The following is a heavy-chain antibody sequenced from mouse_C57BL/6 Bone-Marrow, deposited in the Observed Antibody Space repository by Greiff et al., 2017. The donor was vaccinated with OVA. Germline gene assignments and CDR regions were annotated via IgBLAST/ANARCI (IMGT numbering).Heavy chain of an antibody. Sequence: EVMLVQSGGGLVKPGGSLKLSCAASGFTFTDYGMHWVRQAPEKGLEWVAYISSGSSTIYYTDTVKGRFTISGDNAKSTLCLQMTSLRSEDTAMYYCARVYDGYSAWFAYWGQGTLVTVSA. J-gene: IGHJ3*01. CDR2: ISSGSSTI. CDR3: ARVYDGYSAWFAY. CDR1: GFTFTDYG. V-gene: IGHV5-17*01. D-gene: IGHD2-3*01.